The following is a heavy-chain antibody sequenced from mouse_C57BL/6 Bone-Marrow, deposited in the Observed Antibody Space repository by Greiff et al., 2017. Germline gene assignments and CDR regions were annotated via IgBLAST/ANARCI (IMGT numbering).Heavy chain of an antibody. CDR3: ASLYSNYGGFAY. J-gene: IGHJ3*01. V-gene: IGHV2-2*01. Sequence: VQLVESGPGLVQPSQSLSITCTVSGFSLTSYGVHWVRQSPGKGLEWLGVIWSGGSTDYNAAFISRLSISKDNSKSQVFFKMNSLQADDTAIYYCASLYSNYGGFAYWGQGTLVTVSA. CDR1: GFSLTSYG. D-gene: IGHD2-5*01. CDR2: IWSGGST.